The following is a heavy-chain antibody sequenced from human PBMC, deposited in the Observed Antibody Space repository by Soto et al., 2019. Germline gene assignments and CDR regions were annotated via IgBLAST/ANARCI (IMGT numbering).Heavy chain of an antibody. J-gene: IGHJ5*02. D-gene: IGHD6-13*01. Sequence: QVQLVQSGAEVKKPGASVKVSCKASGYTFTGYYMHWVRQAPGQGLERMGWINPNSGGTNYAQKFQGRVTMTRDTSISTAYMELSRLRSDDTAVYYCARASSSWYASGWFDPWGQGTLVTVSS. CDR1: GYTFTGYY. CDR3: ARASSSWYASGWFDP. V-gene: IGHV1-2*02. CDR2: INPNSGGT.